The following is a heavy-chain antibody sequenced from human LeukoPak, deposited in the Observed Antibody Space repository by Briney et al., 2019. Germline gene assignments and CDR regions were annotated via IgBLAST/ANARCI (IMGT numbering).Heavy chain of an antibody. D-gene: IGHD3-10*01. Sequence: SETLSLTCTVSDSSISSYYWSWIRQPPGKGLEWIGYIYYSGSTNYNPSLKSRLTISVDTSKNQFSLKLSSVTAADTAMYYCARHGRQEVRGGSIDYWGQGTLVTVSS. CDR2: IYYSGST. V-gene: IGHV4-59*01. CDR1: DSSISSYY. CDR3: ARHGRQEVRGGSIDY. J-gene: IGHJ4*02.